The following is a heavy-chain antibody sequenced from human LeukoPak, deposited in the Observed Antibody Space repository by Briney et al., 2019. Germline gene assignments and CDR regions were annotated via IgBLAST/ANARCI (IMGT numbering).Heavy chain of an antibody. Sequence: SQTLSLTCTVSGGSISTYYWSWIRQPPGKGLEWIGYIYYSGTTNYNPSLKSRVTISVDTSKNQFSLKLSSVTAADTAVYYCARLRYSSGQDYWGQGTLVTVSS. CDR3: ARLRYSSGQDY. D-gene: IGHD6-19*01. J-gene: IGHJ4*02. CDR2: IYYSGTT. CDR1: GGSISTYY. V-gene: IGHV4-59*01.